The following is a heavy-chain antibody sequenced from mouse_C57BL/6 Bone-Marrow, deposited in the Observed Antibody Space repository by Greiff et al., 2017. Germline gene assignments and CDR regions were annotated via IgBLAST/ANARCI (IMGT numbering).Heavy chain of an antibody. J-gene: IGHJ2*01. D-gene: IGHD2-4*01. CDR1: GYAFTNYL. CDR2: INPGSGGT. CDR3: ARYYDLDY. Sequence: VQLQQSGAELVRPGTSVTVSCKASGYAFTNYLIEWVKQRPGQGLEWIGVINPGSGGTNYNEKFKGKATLTADKSSSTAYMQLSSLTSEDSAVYFCARYYDLDYWGQGTTLTVSS. V-gene: IGHV1-54*01.